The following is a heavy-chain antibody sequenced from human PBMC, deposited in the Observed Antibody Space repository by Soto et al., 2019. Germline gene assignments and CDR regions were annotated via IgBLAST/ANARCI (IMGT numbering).Heavy chain of an antibody. CDR3: ARDLGAWGMDV. J-gene: IGHJ6*02. V-gene: IGHV4-59*01. CDR2: IYYSGST. Sequence: SETLSLTCTVSGGSISSYYWSWIRQPPGKGLEWIGYIYYSGSTNYNPSLKSRVTISVDTSKNQFSLKLSSVTAADTAVYYCARDLGAWGMDVWGQGTTVTVSS. D-gene: IGHD3-16*01. CDR1: GGSISSYY.